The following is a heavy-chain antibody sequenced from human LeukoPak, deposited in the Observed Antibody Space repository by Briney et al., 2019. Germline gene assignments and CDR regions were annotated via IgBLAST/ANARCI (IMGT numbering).Heavy chain of an antibody. CDR2: IYHSVSS. CDR3: ARGFLRFDWTDPDVRAFYSYYYMDV. Sequence: PSETLSLTCAFHVESFSGCYWNWIRQSPGKGLEWIGEIYHSVSSNYNPSLQSRLPISVDTSKIQVSLSLTSVTAAVTAVYLCARGFLRFDWTDPDVRAFYSYYYMDVWGEGTTVTVSS. V-gene: IGHV4-34*01. D-gene: IGHD3-3*01. J-gene: IGHJ6*03. CDR1: VESFSGCY.